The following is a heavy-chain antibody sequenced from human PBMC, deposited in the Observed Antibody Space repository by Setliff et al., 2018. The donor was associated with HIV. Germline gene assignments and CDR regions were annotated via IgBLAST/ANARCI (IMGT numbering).Heavy chain of an antibody. CDR3: ARENNFDY. V-gene: IGHV3-23*01. CDR2: MSGSGANA. CDR1: GFTFSSYA. Sequence: GGSLRLSCAASGFTFSSYAMSWVRQAPGKGLQWVSAMSGSGANAYYADSVKGRFTISTDNSRNTLYLQMNILRVEDSALYYCARENNFDYWGQGTLVTVSS. J-gene: IGHJ4*02.